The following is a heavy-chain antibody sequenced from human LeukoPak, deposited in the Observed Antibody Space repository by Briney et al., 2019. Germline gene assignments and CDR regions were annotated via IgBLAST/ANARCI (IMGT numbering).Heavy chain of an antibody. CDR3: AKVTGYCSSTSCYSSNDY. Sequence: GGSLRLSRAASGFTFSSYAMSWVRQAPGKGLEWVSAISGSGGSTYYADSVKGRFTISRDNSKNTLYLQMNSLRAEDTAVYYCAKVTGYCSSTSCYSSNDYWGQGTLVTVSS. J-gene: IGHJ4*02. V-gene: IGHV3-23*01. D-gene: IGHD2-2*01. CDR1: GFTFSSYA. CDR2: ISGSGGST.